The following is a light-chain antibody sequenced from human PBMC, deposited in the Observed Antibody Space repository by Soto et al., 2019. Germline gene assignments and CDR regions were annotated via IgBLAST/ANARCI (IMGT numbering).Light chain of an antibody. CDR2: GAS. CDR3: QHYKNYPWT. V-gene: IGKV1-8*01. CDR1: QDVGRY. J-gene: IGKJ1*01. Sequence: AIRMTQSPSSLSASAGDRVAIACRASQDVGRYLAWYQQKPGQAHKLLIYGASTLQSGVPSRFSGGGSGTDFTLTISCLQSEDFATYYCQHYKNYPWTFGQGTKVEIK.